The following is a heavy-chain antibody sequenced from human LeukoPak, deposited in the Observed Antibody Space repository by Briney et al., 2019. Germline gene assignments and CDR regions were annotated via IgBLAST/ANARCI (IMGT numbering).Heavy chain of an antibody. V-gene: IGHV3-21*01. CDR3: ARDSYGSLFDY. Sequence: PGGSLILSCAASGFTFSSYSMNSVRQAPGKGLEWVSSISSSSSYIYYADSVKGRFNISRENAKNSLYLQMNSLRAEVTAVYYCARDSYGSLFDYWGQGTLVTVSS. CDR2: ISSSSSYI. D-gene: IGHD4-17*01. CDR1: GFTFSSYS. J-gene: IGHJ4*02.